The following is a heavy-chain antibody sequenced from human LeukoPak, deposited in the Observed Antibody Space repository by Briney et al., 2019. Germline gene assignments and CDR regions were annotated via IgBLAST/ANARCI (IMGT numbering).Heavy chain of an antibody. Sequence: PGGSLRLSCAASGFTFSSYWMHWVRQAPGKGLVWVSRISTDGSSTTYADSVKGRFTISRDNAKNTLYLQMNSLRAEDTAVYYCARAGGHGSPAGSWGQGTLVTVSS. V-gene: IGHV3-74*01. CDR2: ISTDGSST. CDR3: ARAGGHGSPAGS. J-gene: IGHJ5*02. D-gene: IGHD6-25*01. CDR1: GFTFSSYW.